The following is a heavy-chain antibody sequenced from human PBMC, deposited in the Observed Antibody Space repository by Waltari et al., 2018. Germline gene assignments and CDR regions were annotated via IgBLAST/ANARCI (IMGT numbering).Heavy chain of an antibody. CDR2: IIPIFGTA. J-gene: IGHJ4*02. Sequence: QVQLVQSGAEVKKPGSSVKVSCKASGGTFSSYAISWVRQAPGQGLEWMGVIIPIFGTANYAQKFQGRVTMTAYESTSTAYMELSSLRSEDTAVYYCAVGGYDILTPDDYWGQGTLVTVSS. V-gene: IGHV1-69*01. D-gene: IGHD3-9*01. CDR3: AVGGYDILTPDDY. CDR1: GGTFSSYA.